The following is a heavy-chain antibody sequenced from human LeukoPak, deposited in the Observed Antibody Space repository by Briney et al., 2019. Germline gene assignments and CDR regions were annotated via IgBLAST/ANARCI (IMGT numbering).Heavy chain of an antibody. CDR3: ARSVDYGDYRSPFDY. Sequence: ASVKVSCKASGYTFTGYYMHWVRQAPGQGLEWMGWINPNSGGTNYAQKFQGRVTMTRDTSISTAYMELSRLRSDDTAVYYCARSVDYGDYRSPFDYWGQGTLVTVSS. CDR2: INPNSGGT. D-gene: IGHD4-17*01. J-gene: IGHJ4*02. V-gene: IGHV1-2*02. CDR1: GYTFTGYY.